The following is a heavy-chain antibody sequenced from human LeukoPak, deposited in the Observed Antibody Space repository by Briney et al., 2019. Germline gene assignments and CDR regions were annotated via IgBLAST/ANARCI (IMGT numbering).Heavy chain of an antibody. J-gene: IGHJ4*02. D-gene: IGHD5-12*01. Sequence: SVKVSCKASGGTFSSYAISWVRQAPGQGLEWMGRIIPILGMANYAQKFQGRVTITADKSTSTAYMELSSLRSEDTAVYYCASTKSGYSGYGYFDYWGQGTLVTVSS. CDR2: IIPILGMA. V-gene: IGHV1-69*04. CDR3: ASTKSGYSGYGYFDY. CDR1: GGTFSSYA.